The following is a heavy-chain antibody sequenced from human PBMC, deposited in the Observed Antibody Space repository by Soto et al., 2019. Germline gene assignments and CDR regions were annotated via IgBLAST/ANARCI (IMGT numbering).Heavy chain of an antibody. D-gene: IGHD3-22*01. V-gene: IGHV3-23*01. CDR1: GFNFGIYA. CDR2: FTGSGSGGDT. CDR3: ATDDSSGYYYRQDSY. Sequence: GGSLILSCAASGFNFGIYAMTWVRQAPGKGLEWVASFTGSGSGGDTYYADFAKGHFTISRDNSKNTLDLQMNSLRVDDTAVYFCATDDSSGYYYRQDSYWGQGTLVTVSS. J-gene: IGHJ4*02.